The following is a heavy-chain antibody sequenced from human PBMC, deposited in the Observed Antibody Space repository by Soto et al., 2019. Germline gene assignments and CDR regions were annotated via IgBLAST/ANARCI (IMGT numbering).Heavy chain of an antibody. CDR2: ISGSGGST. D-gene: IGHD3-9*01. Sequence: QPGGSLRLSCAASGFTFSSYAMSWVRQAPGKGLEWVSAISGSGGSTYYADSVKGRFTISRDNSKNSLYLQMNSLRAEDTAVYYCARAGEGQYYDILTGYPYYFDYWGQGTLVTVSS. CDR1: GFTFSSYA. J-gene: IGHJ4*02. V-gene: IGHV3-23*01. CDR3: ARAGEGQYYDILTGYPYYFDY.